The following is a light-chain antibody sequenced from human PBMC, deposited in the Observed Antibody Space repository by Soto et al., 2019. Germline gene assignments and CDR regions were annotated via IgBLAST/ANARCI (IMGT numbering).Light chain of an antibody. CDR2: AAS. Sequence: DIQLTQSPSFLSASVGDRVTITCRASQDINTYLAWYQQKPGKAPNLLIFAASTLQNGVPSRFRRSGAGTKFTVTITSLQPEDFATYYCQQRQSYPIIFGQGARLEIK. V-gene: IGKV1-9*01. J-gene: IGKJ5*01. CDR3: QQRQSYPII. CDR1: QDINTY.